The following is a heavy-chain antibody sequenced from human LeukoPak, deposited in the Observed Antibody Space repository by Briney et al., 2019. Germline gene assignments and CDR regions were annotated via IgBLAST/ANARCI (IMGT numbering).Heavy chain of an antibody. J-gene: IGHJ4*02. CDR3: ARKYYDSSGYYSRFDY. Sequence: ASVKVSCKASGYTFTSYAMHWVRQAPGQRLEWMGWINAGNGNTKYSQKLQGRVTITRDTSASTAYMELSSLRSEDTAVYYCARKYYDSSGYYSRFDYWGQGTLVTVSS. V-gene: IGHV1-3*01. D-gene: IGHD3-22*01. CDR1: GYTFTSYA. CDR2: INAGNGNT.